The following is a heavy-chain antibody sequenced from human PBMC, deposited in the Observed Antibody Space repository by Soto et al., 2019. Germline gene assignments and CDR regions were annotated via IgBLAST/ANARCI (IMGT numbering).Heavy chain of an antibody. CDR3: ARAMFMITFGGVIEAFDY. CDR2: IYYSGST. CDR1: GGSISSGGYY. Sequence: QVQLQESGPGLVKPSQTLSLTCTVSGGSISSGGYYWSWIRQHPGKGLEWIGYIYYSGSTYYNPSLKSRVTISVATSKNQFSLKLSSVTAADTAVYYCARAMFMITFGGVIEAFDYWGQGTLVTVSS. D-gene: IGHD3-16*02. V-gene: IGHV4-31*03. J-gene: IGHJ4*02.